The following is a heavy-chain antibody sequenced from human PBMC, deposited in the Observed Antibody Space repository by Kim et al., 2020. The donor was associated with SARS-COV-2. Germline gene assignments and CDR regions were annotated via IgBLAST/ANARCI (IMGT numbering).Heavy chain of an antibody. V-gene: IGHV4-34*01. CDR1: GGSFSGYY. Sequence: SETLSLTCAVYGGSFSGYYWSWIRQPPGKGLEWIGEINHSGSTNYNPSLKSRVTISVDTSKNQFSLKLSSVTAADTAVYYCARAPLRGVAAAGIYYWGQGTLVTVSS. CDR3: ARAPLRGVAAAGIYY. CDR2: INHSGST. J-gene: IGHJ4*02. D-gene: IGHD6-13*01.